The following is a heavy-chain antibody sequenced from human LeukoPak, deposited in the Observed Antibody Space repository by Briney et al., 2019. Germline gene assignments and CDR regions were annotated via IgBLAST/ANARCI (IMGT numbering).Heavy chain of an antibody. J-gene: IGHJ4*02. Sequence: SETLSLTCTVSGGSISSDNYYWGWIRQPPGKGLEWIGSIYYSGTTYYNPSLKSRVTISVDTSKNQFSLKLSSVTAADTAVYYCARLVAVPAAMSQDYWGQGTLVTVSS. CDR1: GGSISSDNYY. D-gene: IGHD2-2*01. CDR3: ARLVAVPAAMSQDY. CDR2: IYYSGTT. V-gene: IGHV4-39*01.